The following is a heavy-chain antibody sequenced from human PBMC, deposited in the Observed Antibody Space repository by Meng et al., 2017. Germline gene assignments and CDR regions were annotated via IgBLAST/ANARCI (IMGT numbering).Heavy chain of an antibody. CDR3: TVYITGHI. J-gene: IGHJ3*02. V-gene: IGHV3-73*02. Sequence: VQWGGAGGGLGQPGGSLKLSCAASGFSFSGSDIHWVRQASGKGLEWVGRVITKTNNYAAAYAASVKGRFTISRDDSLTTAYLQMNSLRSDDTALYYCTVYITGHIWGRGTMVTVSS. D-gene: IGHD1-20*01. CDR2: VITKTNNYAA. CDR1: GFSFSGSD.